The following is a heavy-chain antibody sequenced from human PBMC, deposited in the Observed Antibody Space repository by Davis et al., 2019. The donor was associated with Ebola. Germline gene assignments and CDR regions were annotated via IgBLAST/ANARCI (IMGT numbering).Heavy chain of an antibody. CDR3: ARDPYPYYFDY. V-gene: IGHV3-30-3*01. J-gene: IGHJ4*02. CDR1: GFTFSSYA. D-gene: IGHD2-21*01. Sequence: GESLKISCAASGFTFSSYAMHWVRQAPGKGLEWVAVISYDGSNKYYADSVKGRFTISRDSAKNSLYLQMNGLRDEDTAVYYCARDPYPYYFDYWGQGTLVTVSS. CDR2: ISYDGSNK.